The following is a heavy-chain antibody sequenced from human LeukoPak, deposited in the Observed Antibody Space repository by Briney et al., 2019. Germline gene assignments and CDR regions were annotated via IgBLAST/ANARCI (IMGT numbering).Heavy chain of an antibody. J-gene: IGHJ4*02. D-gene: IGHD2-21*02. Sequence: PGGSLRLSCAASGFTFSTYSMTWVRQAPGKGLEWVSSITGRSNYIYYADSVKGRFTISRDNAKNSLYLQMNSLRAEDTAVYYCARVEGNGDTQSFDYWGQGTLVTVSS. CDR2: ITGRSNYI. CDR3: ARVEGNGDTQSFDY. CDR1: GFTFSTYS. V-gene: IGHV3-21*01.